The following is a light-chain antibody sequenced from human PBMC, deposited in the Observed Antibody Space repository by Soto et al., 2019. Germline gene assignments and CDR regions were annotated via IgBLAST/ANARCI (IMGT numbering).Light chain of an antibody. CDR1: SSDVGGYNY. CDR3: SSYASSNTQV. V-gene: IGLV2-14*03. J-gene: IGLJ3*02. Sequence: QSVLTQPASVSGSPGQSITVSCIGTSSDVGGYNYVSWYQHHPGKAPKLMIHDVSNRPSGVSNRFSGSKSVNTASLTISGLQAEDEAYYYCSSYASSNTQVFGGGTKLTVL. CDR2: DVS.